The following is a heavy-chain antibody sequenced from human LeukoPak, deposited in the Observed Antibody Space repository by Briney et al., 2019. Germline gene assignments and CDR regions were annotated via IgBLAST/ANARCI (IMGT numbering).Heavy chain of an antibody. J-gene: IGHJ5*02. V-gene: IGHV4-59*01. CDR2: IYYSGST. Sequence: SETLSLTCTVSGGSISTYYWSWIRQPPGKGREGIGYIYYSGSTNYNPSLKSRVTISVDMSKNQFSLKLSSVTAADTAVYYCARVDQSGYDTRGWFDPWGQGTLVTVSS. D-gene: IGHD5-12*01. CDR1: GGSISTYY. CDR3: ARVDQSGYDTRGWFDP.